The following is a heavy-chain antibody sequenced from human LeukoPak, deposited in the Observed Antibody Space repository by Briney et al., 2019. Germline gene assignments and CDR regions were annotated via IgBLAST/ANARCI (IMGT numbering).Heavy chain of an antibody. V-gene: IGHV3-74*01. D-gene: IGHD2-8*01. J-gene: IGHJ4*02. CDR3: ARDKGVEESPDY. Sequence: GGSLRLSCAASGFTFSSYWMHWVRQAPGKGLVRVSRINSDGSSTSYADSVKGRFTISRDNAKNTLYLQMNSLRAEDTAVYYCARDKGVEESPDYWGQGTLVTVSS. CDR1: GFTFSSYW. CDR2: INSDGSST.